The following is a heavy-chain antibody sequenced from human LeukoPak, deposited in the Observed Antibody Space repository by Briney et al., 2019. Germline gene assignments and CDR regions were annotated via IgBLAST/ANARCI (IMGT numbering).Heavy chain of an antibody. CDR3: ARGNILTGYCFDS. J-gene: IGHJ4*02. Sequence: KPSETLSLTCAVYGGSITGYYWSWIRQTPGRGLEWVGEIHYTGATSYNPSLKSRATISTDTSKNQFSLRLSSVTAADTAVYYCARGNILTGYCFDSWGQGALVSVSS. D-gene: IGHD3-9*01. CDR1: GGSITGYY. V-gene: IGHV4-34*01. CDR2: IHYTGAT.